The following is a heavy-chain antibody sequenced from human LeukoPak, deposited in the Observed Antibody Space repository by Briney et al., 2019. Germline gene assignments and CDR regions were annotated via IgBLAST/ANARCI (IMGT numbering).Heavy chain of an antibody. V-gene: IGHV5-51*01. CDR1: GYSFTSYW. CDR3: ARGEHYSNYGSYYYGMDV. D-gene: IGHD4-11*01. Sequence: GESLKISRKGSGYSFTSYWIGWVRQMPGKGLEWMGIIYPGDSDTRYSPSFQGQVTISADKSISTAYLQWSSLKASDTAMYYCARGEHYSNYGSYYYGMDVWGQGTTVTVSS. CDR2: IYPGDSDT. J-gene: IGHJ6*02.